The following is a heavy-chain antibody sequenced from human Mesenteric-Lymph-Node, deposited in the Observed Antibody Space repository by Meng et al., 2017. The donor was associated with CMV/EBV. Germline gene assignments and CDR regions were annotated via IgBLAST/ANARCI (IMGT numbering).Heavy chain of an antibody. CDR2: INSDGSST. CDR1: GFTFSSCA. Sequence: LSLTCAASGFTFSSCAMSWVRQAPGKGLVWVSRINSDGSSTSYADSVKGRFTISRDNAKNTLYLQMNSLRAEDTAVYYCAGSGWYVGYWGQGTLVTVSS. J-gene: IGHJ4*02. D-gene: IGHD6-19*01. V-gene: IGHV3-74*01. CDR3: AGSGWYVGY.